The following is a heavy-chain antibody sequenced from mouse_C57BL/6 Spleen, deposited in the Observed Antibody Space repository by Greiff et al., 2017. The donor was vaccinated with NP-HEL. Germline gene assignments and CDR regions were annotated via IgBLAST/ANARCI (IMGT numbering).Heavy chain of an antibody. V-gene: IGHV1-54*01. CDR3: ATGYYDAMDY. CDR1: GYAFTNYL. D-gene: IGHD2-2*01. J-gene: IGHJ4*01. CDR2: INPGSGGT. Sequence: QVQLKESGAELVRPGTSVKVSCKASGYAFTNYLIEWVKQRPGQGLEWIGVINPGSGGTNYNEKFKGKATLTADKSSSTAYMQLSSLTSEDSAVYFCATGYYDAMDYWGQGTSVTVSS.